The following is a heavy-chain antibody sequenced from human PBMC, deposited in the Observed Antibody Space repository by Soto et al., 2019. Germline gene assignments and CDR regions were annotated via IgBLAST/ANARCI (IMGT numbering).Heavy chain of an antibody. D-gene: IGHD2-21*02. J-gene: IGHJ6*02. V-gene: IGHV1-69*01. CDR1: GGTFSSYA. Sequence: QVQLVQSGAEVKKPGSSVKVSCKASGGTFSSYAISWVRQAPGQGLEWMGGIIPIFGTANYAQKFQGRVTITADESTSTAYMELSSLRSEDTAVYYCERAHIVVVTAIFYYYGMDVWGQGTTVTVSS. CDR2: IIPIFGTA. CDR3: ERAHIVVVTAIFYYYGMDV.